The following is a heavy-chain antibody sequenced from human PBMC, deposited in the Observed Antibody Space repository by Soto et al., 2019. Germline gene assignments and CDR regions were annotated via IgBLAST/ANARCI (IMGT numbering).Heavy chain of an antibody. D-gene: IGHD2-2*01. V-gene: IGHV3-30*18. CDR3: AKALSFTSSALDS. J-gene: IGHJ5*02. Sequence: QVQLVESGGGVVRPGNSLTLACAASGFTFSGIAMHWVRQAPGKGLEWVAVVSYDATNKFYGESVKGRFTVSRDNSKHTLYLHMTSLRPEDTPTYYCAKALSFTSSALDSWGQGSLVIVS. CDR2: VSYDATNK. CDR1: GFTFSGIA.